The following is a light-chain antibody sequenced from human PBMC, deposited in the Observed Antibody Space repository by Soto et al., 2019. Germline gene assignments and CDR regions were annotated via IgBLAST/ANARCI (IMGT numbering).Light chain of an antibody. V-gene: IGKV3D-15*01. CDR2: GVS. J-gene: IGKJ2*01. CDR3: QQYGDWPPDT. Sequence: EIVMPQSPDPLSVSPGERSTLSCMASQSVSSNLAWYQQKPGQAPRLLIYGVSKRATGIPDRFSGSGSGTDFTLTISRLEPEDFAVYYCQQYGDWPPDTLGQGTKVDIK. CDR1: QSVSSN.